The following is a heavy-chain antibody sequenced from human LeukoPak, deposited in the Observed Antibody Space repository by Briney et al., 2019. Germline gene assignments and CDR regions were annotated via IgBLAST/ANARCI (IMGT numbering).Heavy chain of an antibody. D-gene: IGHD1-26*01. CDR3: TRELEYRGSPDDAFDI. CDR1: GFTFDDYA. Sequence: GGSLGLSCAASGFTFDDYAMHWVRQAPGKGLVWVSRINRDGSGTSYADSVKGRFTISRDNAKNTLSLQMNSLRAEDTAVYYCTRELEYRGSPDDAFDIWGQGTMVTVSS. V-gene: IGHV3-74*01. J-gene: IGHJ3*02. CDR2: INRDGSGT.